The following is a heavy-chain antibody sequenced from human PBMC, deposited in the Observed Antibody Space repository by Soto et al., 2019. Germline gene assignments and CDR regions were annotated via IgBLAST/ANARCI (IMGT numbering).Heavy chain of an antibody. CDR1: GGTFSSYA. CDR2: IIPIFGTA. J-gene: IGHJ5*02. V-gene: IGHV1-69*06. Sequence: QVQLVQSGAEVKKPGSSVKVSCKASGGTFSSYAISWVRQAPGQGLEWMGGIIPIFGTANYAQKFQGRVTITADKSTSTAYMELSSLRSEXXXXXXCARRVDSTGGGWFDPWGQGTLVTVSS. CDR3: ARRVDSTGGGWFDP. D-gene: IGHD6-25*01.